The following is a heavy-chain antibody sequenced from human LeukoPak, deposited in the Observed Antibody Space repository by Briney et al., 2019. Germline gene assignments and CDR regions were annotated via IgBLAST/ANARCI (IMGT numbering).Heavy chain of an antibody. V-gene: IGHV1-18*01. CDR3: VLGDILTGYWAEYFAY. J-gene: IGHJ4*02. Sequence: ASVKVSCKASGGTFSSYAISWVRQAPGQGLEWMGWISGHNGYTNYAHKFQGRVSMTTDTPTRTAYMELKSLRSDDTAVYYCVLGDILTGYWAEYFAYWGQGTLVTVSS. CDR1: GGTFSSYA. D-gene: IGHD3-9*01. CDR2: ISGHNGYT.